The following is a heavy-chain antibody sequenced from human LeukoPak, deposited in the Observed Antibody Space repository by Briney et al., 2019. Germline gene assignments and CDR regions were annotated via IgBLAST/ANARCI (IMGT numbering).Heavy chain of an antibody. CDR3: AKDRGIAARPYYGMDV. V-gene: IGHV3-9*01. J-gene: IGHJ6*04. D-gene: IGHD6-6*01. Sequence: PGGSLRLSSAASGFTFDDYAMHWVRHAPGKGLEWVSGICWNSGSIGYADSVKGRFPISRDNAKNSLYLQMHSLRAEDTALYYCAKDRGIAARPYYGMDVWGEGTTVTVSS. CDR2: ICWNSGSI. CDR1: GFTFDDYA.